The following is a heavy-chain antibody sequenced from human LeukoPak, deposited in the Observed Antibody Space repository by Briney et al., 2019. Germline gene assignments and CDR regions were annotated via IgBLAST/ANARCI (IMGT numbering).Heavy chain of an antibody. CDR1: GFTFSGSA. CDR2: IRSKANSYAT. Sequence: PGGSLRLSCAASGFTFSGSAMHWVRQASGKGLEWVGRIRSKANSYATAYAASVKGRFTISRDDSKNTAYLQMNSLKTEDTAVYYCTRLRGYSGYDPDYWGQGTLVNVSS. J-gene: IGHJ4*02. D-gene: IGHD5-12*01. V-gene: IGHV3-73*01. CDR3: TRLRGYSGYDPDY.